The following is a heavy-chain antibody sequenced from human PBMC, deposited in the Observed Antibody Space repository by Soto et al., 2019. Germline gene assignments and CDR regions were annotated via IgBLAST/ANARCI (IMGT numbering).Heavy chain of an antibody. CDR3: VKNRGAGSLSNWSFAS. J-gene: IGHJ2*01. Sequence: PGGSLRLSCAASVFPFGASALQWVRQASGKGLEWLGRIGSKGETYATAYAASVKGRFTISRDDSKNTLYLQMNSLRADDTAVYYCVKNRGAGSLSNWSFASWGRGSLVTVSS. CDR2: IGSKGETYAT. V-gene: IGHV3-73*01. CDR1: VFPFGASA. D-gene: IGHD1-26*01.